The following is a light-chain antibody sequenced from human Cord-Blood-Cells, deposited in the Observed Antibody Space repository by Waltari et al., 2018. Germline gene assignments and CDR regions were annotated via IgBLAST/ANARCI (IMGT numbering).Light chain of an antibody. CDR2: GKN. Sequence: SSELTQDPAVSVALGQTGRITCPGESLSSKYASWYQQKPGQAPVLVFYGKNNRPSGIPDRFSGSSSGNTASLTITGAQAEDEADYYCNSRDSSGNHLVVFGGGTKLTVL. J-gene: IGLJ2*01. CDR1: SLSSKY. V-gene: IGLV3-19*01. CDR3: NSRDSSGNHLVV.